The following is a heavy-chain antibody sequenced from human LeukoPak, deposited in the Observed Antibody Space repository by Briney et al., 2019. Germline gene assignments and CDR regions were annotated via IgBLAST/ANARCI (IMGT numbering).Heavy chain of an antibody. J-gene: IGHJ5*02. CDR2: ISDSGGAT. CDR1: GFTFSSYA. V-gene: IGHV3-23*01. CDR3: VRAEAS. Sequence: PGGSLRLSCAASGFTFSSYAMRWVRQAPGKGLEWVSSISDSGGATYYADSVKGRFTISRDNAKNALYLQMNSLRAEDTAVYYCVRAEASWGPGSLVTVSS.